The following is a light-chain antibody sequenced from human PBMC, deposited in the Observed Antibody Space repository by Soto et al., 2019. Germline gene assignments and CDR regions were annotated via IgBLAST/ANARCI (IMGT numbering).Light chain of an antibody. V-gene: IGKV1-9*01. J-gene: IGKJ4*01. CDR1: GISSY. CDR3: LQHDSHPLS. CDR2: TAS. Sequence: GISSYLAWYQEKPGKAPKLLIYTASSLQSGVPSRFSGSGSGTEFTLTICGLQTDDDPTYYCLQHDSHPLSFAGGTKVDIK.